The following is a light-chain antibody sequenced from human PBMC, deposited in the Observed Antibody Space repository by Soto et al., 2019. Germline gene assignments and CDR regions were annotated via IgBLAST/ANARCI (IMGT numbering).Light chain of an antibody. CDR3: LSKTSSISYV. CDR1: TSDVGGYNY. J-gene: IGLJ1*01. CDR2: EVS. V-gene: IGLV2-14*01. Sequence: QSALTQPASVSGSPGQSITISCTGTTSDVGGYNYVSWYQQHPGKVPKLLIHEVSNRPSGVSNRFSGSKSGNTASLTISGLQAEDEADYYCLSKTSSISYVFGTGTKVPVL.